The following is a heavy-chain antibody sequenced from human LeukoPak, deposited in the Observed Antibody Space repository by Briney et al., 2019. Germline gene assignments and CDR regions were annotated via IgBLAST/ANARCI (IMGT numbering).Heavy chain of an antibody. J-gene: IGHJ4*02. Sequence: GGSLRLSCAASGFTFTSYEMNWVRQAPGEGLEWISFVSYSGNTIYYADSVKGRFTISRDNAKNSVYLQLNSLRAEDTAVYYCARDFLPGEQGYWGQGTLVTVSS. D-gene: IGHD1/OR15-1a*01. CDR1: GFTFTSYE. CDR3: ARDFLPGEQGY. CDR2: VSYSGNTI. V-gene: IGHV3-48*03.